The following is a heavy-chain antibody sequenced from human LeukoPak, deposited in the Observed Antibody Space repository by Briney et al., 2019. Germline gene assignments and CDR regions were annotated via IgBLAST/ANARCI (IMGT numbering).Heavy chain of an antibody. Sequence: SETLSLTCTVSGGSISSSSYYWGWIRQPPGKGLEWIGSIYYSGSTYYNPSLKSRVTISVDTSKNQFSLKLSSVTAADTAVYYCASPPRPYYYYMDVWGKGTTVTVSS. CDR1: GGSISSSSYY. J-gene: IGHJ6*03. V-gene: IGHV4-39*07. CDR2: IYYSGST. CDR3: ASPPRPYYYYMDV.